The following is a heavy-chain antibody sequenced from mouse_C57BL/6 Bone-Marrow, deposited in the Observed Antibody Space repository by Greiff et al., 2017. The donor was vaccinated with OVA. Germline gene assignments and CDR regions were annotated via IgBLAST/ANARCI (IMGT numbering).Heavy chain of an antibody. CDR2: INPNYGTT. CDR3: VGLGAWFAY. CDR1: GYSFTDYN. V-gene: IGHV1-39*01. Sequence: VQLKQSGPELVKPGASVKISCKASGYSFTDYNMNWVKQSHGKSLEWIGVINPNYGTTRYNQKFKGKATLTVDQSSSTAYMQLNSLTSDDSAVYYCVGLGAWFAYWGQGTLVTVSA. J-gene: IGHJ3*01. D-gene: IGHD4-1*01.